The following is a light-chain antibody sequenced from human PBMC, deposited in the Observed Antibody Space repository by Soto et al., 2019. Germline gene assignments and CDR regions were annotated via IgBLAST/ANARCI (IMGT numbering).Light chain of an antibody. J-gene: IGKJ1*01. CDR3: QRYNSASRT. CDR1: QNINNW. V-gene: IGKV1-5*01. Sequence: SASVGDKVTITCRASQNINNWLAWYQQKPGKAPKFLIYDASILESGVPSRFSGSGSGTEFTLTISSLQPDDFATYFCQRYNSASRTFGQGTKVDIK. CDR2: DAS.